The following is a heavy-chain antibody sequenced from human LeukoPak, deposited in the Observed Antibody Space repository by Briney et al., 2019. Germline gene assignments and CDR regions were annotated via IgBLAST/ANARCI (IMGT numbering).Heavy chain of an antibody. CDR3: ARGEAQDYGDLDY. CDR1: GYTFTSYA. CDR2: IIPIFGTA. D-gene: IGHD4-17*01. V-gene: IGHV1-69*13. Sequence: GASVKVSCKASGYTFTSYAMHWVRQAPGQGLEWMGGIIPIFGTANYAQKFQGRVTITADESTSTAYMELSSLRSEDTAVYYCARGEAQDYGDLDYWGQGTLVTVSS. J-gene: IGHJ4*02.